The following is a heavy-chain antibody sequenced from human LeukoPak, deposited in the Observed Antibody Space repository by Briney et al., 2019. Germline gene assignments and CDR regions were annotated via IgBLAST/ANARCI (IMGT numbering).Heavy chain of an antibody. CDR2: RSHDGGIE. CDR1: GFPFSRYA. Sequence: GGSLRLSCAASGFPFSRYAVHWVRQAPGKGLEWVALRSHDGGIEDYADSVKGRFTISRDNSRNTLYLQMNGLRAEDTAVYYCAKDRYSGSYQFDYWGQGTLVTVSS. CDR3: AKDRYSGSYQFDY. J-gene: IGHJ4*02. V-gene: IGHV3-30-3*01. D-gene: IGHD1-26*01.